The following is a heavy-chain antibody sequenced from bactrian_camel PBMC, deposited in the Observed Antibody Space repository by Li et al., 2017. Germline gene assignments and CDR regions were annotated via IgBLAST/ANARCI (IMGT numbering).Heavy chain of an antibody. CDR2: IATGSGNT. D-gene: IGHD6*01. J-gene: IGHJ6*01. V-gene: IGHV3S31*01. CDR1: GYSYSTYC. CDR3: AAVRYGGTWYPLCRARSADFGY. Sequence: DVQLVESGGGSVQVGGSLNLSCVATPGYSYSTYCMAWFRQGPGKEREGVARIATGSGNTYYADSVKGRFTISQDNAKNTVYLQMNSLKPEDTAMYYCAAVRYGGTWYPLCRARSADFGYWGQGTQVTVS.